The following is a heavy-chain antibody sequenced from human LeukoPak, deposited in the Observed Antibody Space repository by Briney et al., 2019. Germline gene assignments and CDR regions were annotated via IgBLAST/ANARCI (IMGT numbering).Heavy chain of an antibody. CDR3: ARQVPLLRYFAWTQAFDY. V-gene: IGHV3-48*01. Sequence: PGGSLRLSCAASGFTFSSYSMNWVRQAPGKGLEWVSYISSSSSTIYYADSVKGRFTISRDNAKNSLYLQMNSLRAEDTAVYYCARQVPLLRYFAWTQAFDYWGQGTLVTVSS. CDR2: ISSSSSTI. CDR1: GFTFSSYS. D-gene: IGHD3-9*01. J-gene: IGHJ4*02.